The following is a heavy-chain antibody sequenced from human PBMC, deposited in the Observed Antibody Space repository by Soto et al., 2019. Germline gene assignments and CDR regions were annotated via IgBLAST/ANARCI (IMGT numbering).Heavy chain of an antibody. V-gene: IGHV3-73*02. D-gene: IGHD3-22*01. J-gene: IGHJ3*02. CDR2: IRSKANSYAT. Sequence: EVQLVESGGGLVQPGGSLKLSCAASGFTFSGSAMHWVRQASGKGLEWVGRIRSKANSYATAYAASVKGSFTISRDDSKNTAYLQMNSLKTEDTAVYYCTRQHYYDSSGSILGDDAFDIWGQGTMVTVSS. CDR1: GFTFSGSA. CDR3: TRQHYYDSSGSILGDDAFDI.